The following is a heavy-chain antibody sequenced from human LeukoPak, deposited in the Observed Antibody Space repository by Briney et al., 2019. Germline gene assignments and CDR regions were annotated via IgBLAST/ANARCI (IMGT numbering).Heavy chain of an antibody. Sequence: GGSLRLSCAASGFTFSSYWMSWVRQAPGKGLEWVSGVSPPGGGTYYADSVKGRFTISRDDSRNTLSLQMNSLRVEDTAVYYRARDLAWGAFDYWGQGILVAVSS. J-gene: IGHJ4*02. CDR1: GFTFSSYW. CDR2: VSPPGGGT. CDR3: ARDLAWGAFDY. V-gene: IGHV3-23*01. D-gene: IGHD7-27*01.